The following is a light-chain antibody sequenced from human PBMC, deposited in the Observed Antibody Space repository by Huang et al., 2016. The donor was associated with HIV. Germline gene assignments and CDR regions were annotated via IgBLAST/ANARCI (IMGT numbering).Light chain of an antibody. V-gene: IGKV2-30*02. CDR2: RVS. J-gene: IGKJ1*01. CDR3: MQDTHWPQT. Sequence: DVVMTQSPLSLLVTLGQPVSISCRSSPSLVHSNRNTDLKWLQQRPGQSPRRLIYRVSRRDSGVADRSSGSGSGTDCTLDISRVEADDVGVFCCMQDTHWPQTFGQGTKVEIK. CDR1: PSLVHSNRNTD.